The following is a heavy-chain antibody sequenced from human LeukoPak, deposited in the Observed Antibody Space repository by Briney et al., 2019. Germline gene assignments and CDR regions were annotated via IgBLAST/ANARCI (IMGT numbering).Heavy chain of an antibody. J-gene: IGHJ2*01. CDR1: GFTFDDYA. CDR3: AKGAVAGAFYWYFDL. CDR2: ISWNSGSI. Sequence: PGRSLRLSCAASGFTFDDYAMHWVRRAPGKGLEWVSGISWNSGSIGYADSVKGRFTISRDNAKNSLYLQMNSLRAEDTALYYCAKGAVAGAFYWYFDLWGRGTLLTVSP. V-gene: IGHV3-9*01. D-gene: IGHD6-19*01.